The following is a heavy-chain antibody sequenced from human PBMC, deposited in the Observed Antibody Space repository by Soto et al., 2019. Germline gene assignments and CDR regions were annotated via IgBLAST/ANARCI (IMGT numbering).Heavy chain of an antibody. D-gene: IGHD3-3*01. CDR2: ISSSGTNT. CDR1: GFTFSDYY. Sequence: GGSLRLSCAASGFTFSDYYMSWIRQAPGKGLEWVSYISSSGTNTYYADYVKGRFTISRDNAKNSLYLQMNSLRAEDTAVYYCARTPYYDFWSGYLDSWGQGTLVTVSS. CDR3: ARTPYYDFWSGYLDS. V-gene: IGHV3-11*01. J-gene: IGHJ4*02.